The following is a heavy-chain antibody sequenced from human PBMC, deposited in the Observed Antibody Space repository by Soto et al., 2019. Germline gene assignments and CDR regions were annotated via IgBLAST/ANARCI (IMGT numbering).Heavy chain of an antibody. CDR3: AAEEYYYDSSGYYSYYGMDV. J-gene: IGHJ6*02. CDR2: MNPNSGNT. V-gene: IGHV1-8*01. D-gene: IGHD3-22*01. CDR1: GYTFTSYD. Sequence: GASVKVSCKASGYTFTSYDINWVRQATGQGLEWMGWMNPNSGNTGYAQKFQGRVTMTRNTSISTAYMELSSLRSEDTAVYYCAAEEYYYDSSGYYSYYGMDVWGQGTTVTVSS.